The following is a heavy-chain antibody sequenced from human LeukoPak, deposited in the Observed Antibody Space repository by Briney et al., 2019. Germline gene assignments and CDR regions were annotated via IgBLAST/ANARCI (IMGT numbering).Heavy chain of an antibody. Sequence: MTGGSLRLSCAASGFTFSSYSMNWVRQAPGKGLEWVSSISSSSSYIYYADSVKGRFTISRDNAKNSLYLQMNSLRSDDTAVYYCARDHLPIHYCGGDCYSPFAFDIWGQGTMVTVSS. J-gene: IGHJ3*02. CDR2: ISSSSSYI. CDR1: GFTFSSYS. V-gene: IGHV3-21*04. CDR3: ARDHLPIHYCGGDCYSPFAFDI. D-gene: IGHD2-21*02.